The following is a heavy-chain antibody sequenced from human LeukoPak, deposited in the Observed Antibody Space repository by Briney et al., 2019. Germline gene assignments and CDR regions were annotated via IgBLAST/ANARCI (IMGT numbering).Heavy chain of an antibody. CDR3: ARDFAWGSGGAPIDDNWLDP. CDR2: ISGHSGGNT. D-gene: IGHD7-27*01. V-gene: IGHV1-18*01. J-gene: IGHJ5*02. CDR1: GYTLTELS. Sequence: GASVKVSCKVSGYTLTELSMHWVRQAPGHGLEWIGWISGHSGGNTNYAPKFQDRATMTTDTSTSTAYVELRSLRFDDTAVYYCARDFAWGSGGAPIDDNWLDPWGQGTLVTVSS.